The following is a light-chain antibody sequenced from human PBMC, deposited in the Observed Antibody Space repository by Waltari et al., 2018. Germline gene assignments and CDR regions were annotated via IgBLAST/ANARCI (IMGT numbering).Light chain of an antibody. CDR3: QQYHRYWT. V-gene: IGKV1-5*03. J-gene: IGKJ1*01. Sequence: DIQMTQCHSILSASVGDRVTITCRASQNINTYLSWYQQKQGQAPQILIYTASRLGSVVPSRFSGSGSGTEVTLTISSLLPDDFATYYCQQYHRYWTFGQGTTVEIK. CDR1: QNINTY. CDR2: TAS.